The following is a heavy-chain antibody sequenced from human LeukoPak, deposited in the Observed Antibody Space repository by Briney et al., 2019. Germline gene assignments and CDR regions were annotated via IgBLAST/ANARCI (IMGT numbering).Heavy chain of an antibody. Sequence: GASVKVSCKASGYTFTSYAMHWVRQAPGQRLEWMGWISAYNGNTKYAQKLQGRVTMTTDTSTSTAYMELRNLRSDDTAVYYCATPHELYGDLDYWGQGTLVTVSS. CDR1: GYTFTSYA. J-gene: IGHJ4*02. D-gene: IGHD4-17*01. V-gene: IGHV1-18*01. CDR3: ATPHELYGDLDY. CDR2: ISAYNGNT.